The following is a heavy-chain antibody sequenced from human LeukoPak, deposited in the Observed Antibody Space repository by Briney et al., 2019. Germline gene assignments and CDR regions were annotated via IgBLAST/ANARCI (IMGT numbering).Heavy chain of an antibody. CDR1: GGSITGYY. D-gene: IGHD3-22*01. CDR2: IYYSGSI. V-gene: IGHV4-59*01. Sequence: SETLSLTCTVSGGSITGYYWSWIRQSPEKGLEWIGYIYYSGSISYNPSLKSRVTISVETSKNQFSLNLNSVTAADTAVYYCARLGHYDTIGCYVHYWGQGTLVTVSS. CDR3: ARLGHYDTIGCYVHY. J-gene: IGHJ4*02.